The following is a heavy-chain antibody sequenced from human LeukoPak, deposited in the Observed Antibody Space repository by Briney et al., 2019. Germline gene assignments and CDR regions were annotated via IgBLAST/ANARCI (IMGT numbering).Heavy chain of an antibody. Sequence: GRSLRLSCAASGFTFDDYAMHWVRQAPGKGLEWVSGISWNSGSIGYADSVKGRFTISRDNAKNSLYLQMNSLRAEDTAVYYCTRSIDYWGQGTLVTVSS. CDR3: TRSIDY. D-gene: IGHD3-10*01. V-gene: IGHV3-9*01. CDR2: ISWNSGSI. J-gene: IGHJ4*02. CDR1: GFTFDDYA.